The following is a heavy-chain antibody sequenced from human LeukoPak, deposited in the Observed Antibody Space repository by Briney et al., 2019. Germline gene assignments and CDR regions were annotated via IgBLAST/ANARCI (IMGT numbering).Heavy chain of an antibody. CDR1: GFTFSNYW. V-gene: IGHV3-74*01. CDR2: VDADGSTT. D-gene: IGHD3-16*01. J-gene: IGHJ4*02. Sequence: GGSLRLSCAASGFTFSNYWMHWVRQAPGKGLMWVSRVDADGSTTRYADSVKDRFTISRDNAKNTVYLQMNSLRGEDTAVYYCARGDYMRGGNWGQGTLVTVSS. CDR3: ARGDYMRGGN.